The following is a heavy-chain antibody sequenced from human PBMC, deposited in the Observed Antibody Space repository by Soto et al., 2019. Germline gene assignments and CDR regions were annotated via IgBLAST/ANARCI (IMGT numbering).Heavy chain of an antibody. CDR1: GGTFSSYA. D-gene: IGHD6-6*01. J-gene: IGHJ5*02. CDR3: ARLWEIAARGAFDP. Sequence: QVQLVQSGAEVKKPGSSVKVSCKASGGTFSSYAISWVRQAPGQGLEWMGGIIHIFGTANYAQKFQVRVTITADKSTSTAYMELSSLRSEDTAVYYCARLWEIAARGAFDPWGQGTLVTVSS. CDR2: IIHIFGTA. V-gene: IGHV1-69*06.